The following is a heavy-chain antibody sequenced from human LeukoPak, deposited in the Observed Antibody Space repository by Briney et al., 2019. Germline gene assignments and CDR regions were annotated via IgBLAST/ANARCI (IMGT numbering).Heavy chain of an antibody. V-gene: IGHV3-21*01. CDR1: GFTFSSYS. CDR2: ISSSSSYI. CDR3: ARFSGYCSSTSCTPGD. J-gene: IGHJ4*02. Sequence: GGSLRLSCAASGFTFSSYSMNWVRPAPGEGLGWGSSISSSSSYIYYADSVKGRFTISRDNAKNSLYLQMNSLRAEDTAVYYCARFSGYCSSTSCTPGDWGQGTLVTVSS. D-gene: IGHD2-2*01.